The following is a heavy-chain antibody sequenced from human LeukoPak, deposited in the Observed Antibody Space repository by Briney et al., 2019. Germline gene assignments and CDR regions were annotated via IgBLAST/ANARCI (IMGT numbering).Heavy chain of an antibody. CDR1: GGTFSSYA. CDR3: ARGIVGATGWHYYYYYGMDV. V-gene: IGHV1-69*13. J-gene: IGHJ6*02. D-gene: IGHD1-26*01. CDR2: IIPIFGTA. Sequence: RASVKVSCKASGGTFSSYAISWVRQAPGQGLEWMGGIIPIFGTANYAQKFQGRVTITADESTSTAYMELSSLRSEDTAVYYCARGIVGATGWHYYYYYGMDVWGQGTTVTVSS.